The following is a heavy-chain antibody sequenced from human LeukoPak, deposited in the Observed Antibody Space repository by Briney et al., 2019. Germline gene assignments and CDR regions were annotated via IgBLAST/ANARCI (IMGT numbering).Heavy chain of an antibody. Sequence: PSQTLSLTCAVSGGSISSGGYSWSWIRQPPGKGLEWIGYIYYSGSTNYNPSLKSRVTISVDTSKNQFSLKLSSVTAADTAVYYCARQLPHPQLDYWGQGTLVTVSS. D-gene: IGHD4-23*01. CDR2: IYYSGST. CDR1: GGSISSGGYS. V-gene: IGHV4-30-4*07. J-gene: IGHJ4*02. CDR3: ARQLPHPQLDY.